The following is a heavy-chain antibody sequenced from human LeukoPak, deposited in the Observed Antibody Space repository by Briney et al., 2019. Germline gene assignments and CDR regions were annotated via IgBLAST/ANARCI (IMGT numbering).Heavy chain of an antibody. Sequence: PGGSLRLSCAASGFTFSSYGMHWVRQAPGKGLEWVAFIRYDGSNKYYADSVKGRFTISRDNSKNTLFLQMNSLRAEDTAVYYCAKGHPTTNYYFNMDVWGKGTTVTVSS. CDR1: GFTFSSYG. CDR2: IRYDGSNK. J-gene: IGHJ6*03. V-gene: IGHV3-30*02. D-gene: IGHD1-26*01. CDR3: AKGHPTTNYYFNMDV.